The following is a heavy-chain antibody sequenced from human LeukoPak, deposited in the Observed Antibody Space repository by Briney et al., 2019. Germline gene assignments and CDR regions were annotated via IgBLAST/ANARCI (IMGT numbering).Heavy chain of an antibody. Sequence: PSETLSLTCTASGGSIITYYWTWIRQPAGKGVEWIGRIHASGRTNYNPSLKGRVFMSVDTSKNQFSLRLSSVTAADTAVYYCARHGDYEGYFDYWGQGTLVTVSS. D-gene: IGHD4-17*01. J-gene: IGHJ4*02. CDR3: ARHGDYEGYFDY. CDR1: GGSIITYY. V-gene: IGHV4-4*07. CDR2: IHASGRT.